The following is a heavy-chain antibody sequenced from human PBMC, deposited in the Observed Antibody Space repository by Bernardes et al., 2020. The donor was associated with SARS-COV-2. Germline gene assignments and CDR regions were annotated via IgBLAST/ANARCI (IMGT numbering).Heavy chain of an antibody. D-gene: IGHD3-22*01. CDR2: INSEGSSA. CDR3: ARGASSGYRIDY. CDR1: GFTFSSYW. V-gene: IGHV3-74*01. Sequence: GSLRPSCAASGFTFSSYWLHLVRQVPGRGLGWLSRINSEGSSANYADSVKGRFTITRDNAKNTLWLQMNSLRDEDTAIYYCARGASSGYRIDYWGPGLLVTVSS. J-gene: IGHJ4*02.